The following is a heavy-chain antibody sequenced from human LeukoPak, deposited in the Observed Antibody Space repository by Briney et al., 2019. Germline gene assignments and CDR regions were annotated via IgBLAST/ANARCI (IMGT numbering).Heavy chain of an antibody. CDR1: GFTLSSYW. D-gene: IGHD4-17*01. V-gene: IGHV3-7*01. CDR3: ARERDTVSDENFDY. J-gene: IGHJ4*02. CDR2: IKQDGSEK. Sequence: GGSLRLSCAASGFTLSSYWMSWVRQAPGKGLEWVANIKQDGSEKYYVDSVKGRFTISRDNAKNSLYLQMNSLRAEDTAVYYCARERDTVSDENFDYWGQGTLVTVSS.